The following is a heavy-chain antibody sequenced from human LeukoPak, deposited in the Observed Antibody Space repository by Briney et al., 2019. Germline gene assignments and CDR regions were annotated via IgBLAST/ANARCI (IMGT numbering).Heavy chain of an antibody. CDR3: ARGGSKVDTAMVTLDY. J-gene: IGHJ4*02. D-gene: IGHD5-18*01. Sequence: ASVKVSCTASGGTFSSYGISWVRQAPGQGLEWMGRIIPILGIANYAQKFQGRVTIAADKSTSTAYMELSSLRSEDTAVYYCARGGSKVDTAMVTLDYWGQGTLVTVSS. CDR2: IIPILGIA. V-gene: IGHV1-69*04. CDR1: GGTFSSYG.